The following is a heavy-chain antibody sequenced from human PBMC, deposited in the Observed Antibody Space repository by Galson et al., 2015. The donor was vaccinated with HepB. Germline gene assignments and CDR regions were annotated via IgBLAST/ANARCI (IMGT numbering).Heavy chain of an antibody. D-gene: IGHD6-13*01. CDR2: MNPNSGNT. J-gene: IGHJ4*02. V-gene: IGHV1-8*02. CDR1: GSTFTSYG. Sequence: SVTVSCKASGSTFTSYGISRVRQATGQGLEWMGWMNPNSGNTGYAQKFQGRVTMTRNTSISTAYMELSSLRSEDTAVYYCAKTGYSSSWADYWGQGTLVTVSS. CDR3: AKTGYSSSWADY.